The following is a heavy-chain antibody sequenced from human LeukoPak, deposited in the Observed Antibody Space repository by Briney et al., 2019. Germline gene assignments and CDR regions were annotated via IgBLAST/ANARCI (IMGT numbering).Heavy chain of an antibody. CDR1: GDSVSSNSAA. D-gene: IGHD7-27*01. J-gene: IGHJ5*02. CDR3: ARHGWGSAGWFDP. Sequence: SQTLSLTCAISGDSVSSNSAAWTWLRQSPSRGLEWLGRSYYRSKCVDYYAVSVKSRITINPDTSKNQFSLQLNSVTPEDTAVYYCARHGWGSAGWFDPWGQGTLVTVS. V-gene: IGHV6-1*01. CDR2: SYYRSKCVD.